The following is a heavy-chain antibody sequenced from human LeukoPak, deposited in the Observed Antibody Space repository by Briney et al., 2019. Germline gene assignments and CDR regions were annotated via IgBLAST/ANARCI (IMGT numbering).Heavy chain of an antibody. J-gene: IGHJ4*02. Sequence: GGSLRLSCAASAFTFSDYSMNWVRQAPGKGLEWISYISGRSSTIYYADSVRGRFTISRDNAKNSLYLQMNNPRAGDTAVYYCAGEPRSLAYWGQGALVTVSS. CDR2: ISGRSSTI. V-gene: IGHV3-48*01. CDR3: AGEPRSLAY. D-gene: IGHD3-16*01. CDR1: AFTFSDYS.